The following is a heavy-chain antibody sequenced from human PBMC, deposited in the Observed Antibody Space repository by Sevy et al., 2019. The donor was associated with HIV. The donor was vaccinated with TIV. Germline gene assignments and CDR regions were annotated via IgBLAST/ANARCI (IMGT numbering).Heavy chain of an antibody. CDR3: ARETYYYDSSGYYSPVVDY. V-gene: IGHV3-33*01. CDR1: GFTFSSYG. CDR2: IWYDGSNN. Sequence: GGSLRLSCAASGFTFSSYGMHWVRQAPGKGLEWVAVIWYDGSNNYYADSVKGRFTISRDNSKNTLYLQMNSLRAEDTAVYYCARETYYYDSSGYYSPVVDYWGQGTLVTVSS. J-gene: IGHJ4*02. D-gene: IGHD3-22*01.